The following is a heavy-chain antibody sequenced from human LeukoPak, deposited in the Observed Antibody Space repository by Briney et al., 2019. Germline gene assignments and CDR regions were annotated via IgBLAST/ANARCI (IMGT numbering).Heavy chain of an antibody. J-gene: IGHJ5*02. D-gene: IGHD5-12*01. CDR1: GYTFTGYY. V-gene: IGHV1-2*02. Sequence: ASVTVSCKASGYTFTGYYIHWVRQAPGQGLEWMGWIDPNSGGTNYAQKFQGRVTMTRDTSISTAYMELSRLRSDDTAVYYCARDPRGYSGYENWFDPWGQGTLVTVSS. CDR2: IDPNSGGT. CDR3: ARDPRGYSGYENWFDP.